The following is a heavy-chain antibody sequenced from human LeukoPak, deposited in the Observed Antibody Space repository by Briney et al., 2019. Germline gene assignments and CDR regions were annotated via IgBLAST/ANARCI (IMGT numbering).Heavy chain of an antibody. CDR2: INPNSGGT. Sequence: APVKVSCKASGYTFTGYYMHWVQQAPGQGLEWMGWINPNSGGTNYAQKFQGRVTMTRDTSISTAYMELSRLRSDDTAVYYCASLVAGYYYYGMDVWGQGTTVTVSS. CDR1: GYTFTGYY. J-gene: IGHJ6*02. D-gene: IGHD2-15*01. V-gene: IGHV1-2*02. CDR3: ASLVAGYYYYGMDV.